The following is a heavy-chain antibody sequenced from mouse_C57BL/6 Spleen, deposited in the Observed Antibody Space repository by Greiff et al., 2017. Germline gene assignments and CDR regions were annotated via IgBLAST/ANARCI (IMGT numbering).Heavy chain of an antibody. J-gene: IGHJ2*01. CDR2: INPSTGGT. V-gene: IGHV1-42*01. CDR3: GTTDFDY. D-gene: IGHD5-5*01. CDR1: GYSFTGYY. Sequence: EVKLQESGPELVKPGASVKISCKASGYSFTGYYMNWVKQSPEKSLEWIGEINPSTGGTTYNQKFKAKATLTVDKSSSTAYMQLKSLTSEDSAVYYCGTTDFDYWGQGTTLTVSS.